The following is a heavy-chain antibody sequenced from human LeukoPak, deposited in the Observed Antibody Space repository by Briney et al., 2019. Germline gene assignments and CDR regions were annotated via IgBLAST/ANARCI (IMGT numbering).Heavy chain of an antibody. D-gene: IGHD5-12*01. Sequence: GGSLRLSCAASGFTFSSYSMNWVRRAPGKGLEWVSSISSSSYIYYADSVKGRFTISRDNAKNSLYLQMNSLRAEDTAVYYCARNIVARAEGKAFDIWGQGTMVTVSS. CDR3: ARNIVARAEGKAFDI. J-gene: IGHJ3*02. V-gene: IGHV3-21*01. CDR2: ISSSSYI. CDR1: GFTFSSYS.